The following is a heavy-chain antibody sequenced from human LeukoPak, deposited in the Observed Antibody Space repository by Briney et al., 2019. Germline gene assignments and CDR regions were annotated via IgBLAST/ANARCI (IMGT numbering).Heavy chain of an antibody. CDR3: ARALYSYGPSDAYDM. CDR2: INKDGSEI. Sequence: GGSLRLSCAASGFTFSDYYMSWVRQAPGKGLEWVANINKDGSEIYFVDSLKGRFSISRDNANNSLYLQMNSLSAEDTAVYFCARALYSYGPSDAYDMWGRGTMVTVSS. V-gene: IGHV3-7*01. D-gene: IGHD5-18*01. CDR1: GFTFSDYY. J-gene: IGHJ3*02.